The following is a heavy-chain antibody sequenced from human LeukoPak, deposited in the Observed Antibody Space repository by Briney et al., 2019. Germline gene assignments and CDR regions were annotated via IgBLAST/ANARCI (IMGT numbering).Heavy chain of an antibody. J-gene: IGHJ5*02. Sequence: PSQTLSLTCTVSGGSISSGDYYWSWIRQPPGKGLEWIGEINHSGSTNYSPSLKSRVTISVDTSKNQFSLKLSSVTAADTAVYYCATIIAALPGCFDPWGQGTLVTVSS. CDR1: GGSISSGDYY. V-gene: IGHV4-30-4*08. CDR3: ATIIAALPGCFDP. CDR2: INHSGST. D-gene: IGHD6-6*01.